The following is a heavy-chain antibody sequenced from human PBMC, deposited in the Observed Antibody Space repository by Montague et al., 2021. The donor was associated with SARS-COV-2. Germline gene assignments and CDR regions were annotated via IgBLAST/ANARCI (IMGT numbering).Heavy chain of an antibody. D-gene: IGHD3-10*01. CDR3: ASRRYSASGSRWYLDL. CDR1: GGSISSSNYY. J-gene: IGHJ2*01. Sequence: DTLSLTCTVSGGSISSSNYYGVWIRQPPGKGLEWIGTIFYSGSTYYNPSLKSRVTISIDTSKNQFSLKLNSVTAADTAVYYCASRRYSASGSRWYLDLWGRGTLVTVSS. CDR2: IFYSGST. V-gene: IGHV4-39*07.